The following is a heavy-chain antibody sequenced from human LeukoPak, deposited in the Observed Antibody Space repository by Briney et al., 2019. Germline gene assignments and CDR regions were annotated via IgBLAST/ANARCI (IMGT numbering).Heavy chain of an antibody. CDR2: IYYSGNT. Sequence: PSETLSLTCTVSGGSINSGDYYWSWIRQPPGTGLEWIGYIYYSGNTYYNPSLKSRVTISVDTSKNQFSLKLSSVTAADTAVYYCARGVSGYSYWYFDLWGRGTLVTVSS. V-gene: IGHV4-30-4*01. D-gene: IGHD3-22*01. J-gene: IGHJ2*01. CDR3: ARGVSGYSYWYFDL. CDR1: GGSINSGDYY.